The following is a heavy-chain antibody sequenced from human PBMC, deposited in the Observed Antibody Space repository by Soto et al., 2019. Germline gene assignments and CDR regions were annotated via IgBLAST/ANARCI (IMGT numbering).Heavy chain of an antibody. D-gene: IGHD3-22*01. Sequence: KTSETLSLTCTVSGGSISSGGYYWSWIRQHPGKGLEWIGYIYYSGSTYYNPSLKSRVTISVDTSKNQFSLKLSSVTAADTAVYYCARTMGTYYYDSSGYYFDYWGQGTLVTVSS. V-gene: IGHV4-31*03. J-gene: IGHJ4*02. CDR2: IYYSGST. CDR3: ARTMGTYYYDSSGYYFDY. CDR1: GGSISSGGYY.